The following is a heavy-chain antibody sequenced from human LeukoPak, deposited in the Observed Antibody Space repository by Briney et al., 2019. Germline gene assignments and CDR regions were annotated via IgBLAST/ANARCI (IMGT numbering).Heavy chain of an antibody. CDR1: GGSISSSSYY. CDR3: ARVYSNYVSWFDP. D-gene: IGHD4-11*01. CDR2: IYYSGRT. Sequence: PSETLSLTCTVSGGSISSSSYYWGWIRHPPGKGLEWIVSIYYSGRTYYNPSLKSRVTISVDTSKNQFSLKLSSVTAADTAVYYCARVYSNYVSWFDPWGQGTLVTVSS. V-gene: IGHV4-39*01. J-gene: IGHJ5*02.